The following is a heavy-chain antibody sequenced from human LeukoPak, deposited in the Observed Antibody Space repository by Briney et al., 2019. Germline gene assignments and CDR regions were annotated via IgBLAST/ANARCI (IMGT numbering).Heavy chain of an antibody. D-gene: IGHD5-18*01. CDR2: ISYDGGNT. CDR3: ARVRGIQLWFDY. V-gene: IGHV3-30*04. CDR1: GFTFSSYA. Sequence: GGSLRLSCAASGFTFSSYAMHWVRQAPGKGLEWVAVISYDGGNTYYADSVKGRFTISRDNSKNTLYLQMNSLRVEDTAVYYCARVRGIQLWFDYWGQGTLVTVSS. J-gene: IGHJ4*02.